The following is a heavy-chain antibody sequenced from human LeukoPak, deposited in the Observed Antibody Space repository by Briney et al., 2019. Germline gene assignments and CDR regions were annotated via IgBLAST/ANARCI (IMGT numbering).Heavy chain of an antibody. CDR1: GYTFTNYG. D-gene: IGHD3-22*01. CDR2: INTYNGNT. V-gene: IGHV1-18*01. Sequence: ASVKVSCKASGYTFTNYGITWVRQAPGQGLEWMGWINTYNGNTNDAQKVQDRVTMTTDTSTSTAYMEVRSLRSDDTAVYYCARVIPAPGYYDSSGFLDYWGQGTLVTVSS. CDR3: ARVIPAPGYYDSSGFLDY. J-gene: IGHJ4*02.